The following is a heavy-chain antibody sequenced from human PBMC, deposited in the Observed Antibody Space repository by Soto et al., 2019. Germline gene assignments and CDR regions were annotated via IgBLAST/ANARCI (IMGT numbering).Heavy chain of an antibody. Sequence: EVQLLESGGGLVQPVGSLRLSCAASGFTFSSYAMSWFRQAPVKVLEWVSAISGSVGSTYYADSVKGRFTISRDNSKYTLYVNMTRLRAEDTAVYYCAKVLFEYRAGRRTVTTWDYWGQGTLVTVSS. V-gene: IGHV3-23*01. CDR1: GFTFSSYA. CDR3: AKVLFEYRAGRRTVTTWDY. D-gene: IGHD4-17*01. CDR2: ISGSVGST. J-gene: IGHJ4*02.